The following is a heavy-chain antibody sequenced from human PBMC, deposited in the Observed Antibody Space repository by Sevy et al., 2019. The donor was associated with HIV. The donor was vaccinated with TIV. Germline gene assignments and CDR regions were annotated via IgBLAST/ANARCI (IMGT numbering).Heavy chain of an antibody. CDR3: ATWTTVTSGGGFDP. CDR1: GYTFTGYY. V-gene: IGHV1-2*06. J-gene: IGHJ5*02. Sequence: ASVKLSCKASGYTFTGYYMHWVRQAPGQGLEWMGRINPNSGGTNYAQKFQGRVTMTRDTSISTAYMELSRLRSDDTAVYYCATWTTVTSGGGFDPWGQGTLVTVSS. CDR2: INPNSGGT. D-gene: IGHD4-17*01.